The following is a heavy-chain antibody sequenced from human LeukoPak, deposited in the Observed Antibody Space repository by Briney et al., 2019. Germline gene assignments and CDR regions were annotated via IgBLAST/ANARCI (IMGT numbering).Heavy chain of an antibody. Sequence: ASVKVSCKASGYTFTSYAMHWVRQAPGQRLEWMGWINASNGNTKYSQKFQGRVTITRDTSASTAYMELSSLRSEDTAVYYCARVRAPAPYYYDSSANGHPIDYWGQGTLVTVSS. CDR2: INASNGNT. V-gene: IGHV1-3*01. CDR3: ARVRAPAPYYYDSSANGHPIDY. J-gene: IGHJ4*02. CDR1: GYTFTSYA. D-gene: IGHD3-22*01.